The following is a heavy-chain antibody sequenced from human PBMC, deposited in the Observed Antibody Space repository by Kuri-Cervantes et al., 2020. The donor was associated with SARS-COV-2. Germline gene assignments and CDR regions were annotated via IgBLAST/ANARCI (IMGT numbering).Heavy chain of an antibody. D-gene: IGHD1-7*01. CDR1: GFTFSSYR. V-gene: IGHV3-48*04. Sequence: GESLKISCAASGFTFSSYRMHWVRQAPGKGLEWVSYISSSGSTIYYADSVKGRFTISRDNAKNSLYLQMNSLRAEDTAVYYCARMYNWNYGYLDDYWGQGTLVTVSS. CDR2: ISSSGSTI. CDR3: ARMYNWNYGYLDDY. J-gene: IGHJ4*02.